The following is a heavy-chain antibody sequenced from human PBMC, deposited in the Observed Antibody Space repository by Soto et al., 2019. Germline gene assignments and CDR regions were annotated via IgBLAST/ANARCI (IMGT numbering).Heavy chain of an antibody. V-gene: IGHV4-30-4*01. CDR3: ARARRFFRGIDGYSPDGGYFDY. J-gene: IGHJ4*02. D-gene: IGHD6-13*01. CDR2: IYYSGST. Sequence: SETLSLTCTVSGGSISSGDYYWSWIRQPPGKGLAWIGYIYYSGSTYYNPSLKSRVTISVDTSKNQFSLKLSSVTAADTAVYYCARARRFFRGIDGYSPDGGYFDYWGQGTLVTVSS. CDR1: GGSISSGDYY.